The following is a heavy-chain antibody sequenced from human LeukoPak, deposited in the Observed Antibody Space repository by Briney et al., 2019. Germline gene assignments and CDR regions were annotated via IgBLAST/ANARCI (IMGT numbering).Heavy chain of an antibody. J-gene: IGHJ4*02. Sequence: GGSLRLSCAASRFIFSNYWMSWVRQAPGKGLEWVANIKEDGSERYYVDSVKGRFTISRDNAKNSLYLEMNSLRVEDTAVYYCAKNGIGAMDTTFEYWGQGALVTVSS. CDR3: AKNGIGAMDTTFEY. V-gene: IGHV3-7*01. D-gene: IGHD5-18*01. CDR1: RFIFSNYW. CDR2: IKEDGSER.